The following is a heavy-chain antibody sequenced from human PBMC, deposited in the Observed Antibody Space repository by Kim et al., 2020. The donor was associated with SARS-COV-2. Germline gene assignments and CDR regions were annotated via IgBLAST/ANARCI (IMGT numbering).Heavy chain of an antibody. D-gene: IGHD3-16*02. CDR3: ARHHYVTGWYRFKWFDP. J-gene: IGHJ5*02. V-gene: IGHV4-39*01. CDR1: GGSISSSSYY. Sequence: SETLSLTCTVSGGSISSSSYYWGWIRQPPGKGLEWIGSIYYSGSTYYNPSLKSRVTISVDTSKNQFSLKLSSVTAADTAVYYCARHHYVTGWYRFKWFDPWGQGTLVTVSS. CDR2: IYYSGST.